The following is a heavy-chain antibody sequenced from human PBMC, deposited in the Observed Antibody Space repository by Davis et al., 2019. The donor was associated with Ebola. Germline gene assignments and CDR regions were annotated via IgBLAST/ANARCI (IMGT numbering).Heavy chain of an antibody. V-gene: IGHV4-4*02. Sequence: SETLSLTCAVSGGSISSSNWWSWVRQPPGKGLEWIGDIYHSGSTNYNPSLKSRVTISVDKSKNQFPLKLSSVTAADTAVYYCARGGYCSSTSCYGYYYYGMDVWGQGTTVTVSS. J-gene: IGHJ6*02. CDR1: GGSISSSNW. CDR2: IYHSGST. D-gene: IGHD2-2*01. CDR3: ARGGYCSSTSCYGYYYYGMDV.